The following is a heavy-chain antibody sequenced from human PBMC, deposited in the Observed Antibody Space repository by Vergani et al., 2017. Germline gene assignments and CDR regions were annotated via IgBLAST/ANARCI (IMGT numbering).Heavy chain of an antibody. CDR3: AGLEQQLVPRNKAADY. D-gene: IGHD6-13*01. Sequence: QVQLVQSGAEVKKPGSSVKVSCKASGGTFSSYAISWVRQAPGQGLEWMGRIIPIFGTANYAQKFQGRVTITADESTSTAYMELSSLRSEDTAVYYCAGLEQQLVPRNKAADYWGQGTLVTVSS. J-gene: IGHJ4*02. CDR2: IIPIFGTA. V-gene: IGHV1-69*13. CDR1: GGTFSSYA.